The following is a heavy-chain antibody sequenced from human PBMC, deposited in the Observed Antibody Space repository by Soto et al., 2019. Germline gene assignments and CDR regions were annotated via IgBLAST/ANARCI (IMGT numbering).Heavy chain of an antibody. CDR1: GFTFSGFD. Sequence: GGSLRLSCEASGFTFSGFDMHWVRQPTGKGLEWGSTIGTAGDTYYAVSVKGRFTISRDNANNSLSLQMNSLRAGDTAVYFCARGQDDGAHFFGCWGQGTQVTVSS. V-gene: IGHV3-13*01. D-gene: IGHD2-8*01. CDR2: IGTAGDT. J-gene: IGHJ4*02. CDR3: ARGQDDGAHFFGC.